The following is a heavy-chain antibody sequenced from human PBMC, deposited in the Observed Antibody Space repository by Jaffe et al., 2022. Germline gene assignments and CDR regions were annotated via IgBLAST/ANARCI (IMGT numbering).Heavy chain of an antibody. CDR3: ARESRDGYAIDY. V-gene: IGHV4-61*02. CDR1: GGSISSGSYY. D-gene: IGHD5-12*01. J-gene: IGHJ4*02. CDR2: IYTSGST. Sequence: QVQLQESGPGLVKPSQTLSLTCTVSGGSISSGSYYWSWIRQPAGKGLEWIGRIYTSGSTNYNPSLKSRVTISVDTSKNQFSLKLSSVTAADTAVYYCARESRDGYAIDYWGQGTLVTVSS.